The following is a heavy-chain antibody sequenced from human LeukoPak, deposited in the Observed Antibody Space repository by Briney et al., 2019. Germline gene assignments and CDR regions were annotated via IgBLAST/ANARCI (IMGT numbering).Heavy chain of an antibody. J-gene: IGHJ4*02. CDR1: GGSISSYY. D-gene: IGHD3-10*01. CDR2: IYYSGST. V-gene: IGHV4-59*12. CDR3: ARGHYYGSGSHRALFDY. Sequence: SETLSLTCTVSGGSISSYYWSWIRQPPGKGLEWIGYIYYSGSTNYNPSLKSRVTISVDTSKNQFSLKLSSVTAADTAVYYCARGHYYGSGSHRALFDYWGQGTLVTVSS.